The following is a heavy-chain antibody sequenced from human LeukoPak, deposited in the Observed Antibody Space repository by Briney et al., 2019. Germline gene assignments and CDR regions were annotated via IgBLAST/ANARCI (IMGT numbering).Heavy chain of an antibody. Sequence: GESLKISCKGSGYSFISYWIGWVRQMPGKGLEWMGIIYPGDSDTRYSPSFQGQVTISADKSISTAYLQWSSLKASDTAMYYCARLSHYSSSWYGWFDPWGQGTLVTVSS. J-gene: IGHJ5*02. V-gene: IGHV5-51*01. CDR1: GYSFISYW. CDR2: IYPGDSDT. CDR3: ARLSHYSSSWYGWFDP. D-gene: IGHD6-13*01.